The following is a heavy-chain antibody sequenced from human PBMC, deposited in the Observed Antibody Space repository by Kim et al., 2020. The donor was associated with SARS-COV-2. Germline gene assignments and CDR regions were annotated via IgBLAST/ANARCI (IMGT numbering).Heavy chain of an antibody. D-gene: IGHD3-10*01. V-gene: IGHV3-74*01. CDR2: INSDGSST. CDR3: ARGWFGCYYFDY. Sequence: GGSLRLSCAASGFTFSSYWMHWVRQAPGKGLVWVSRINSDGSSTSYADSVKGRFTISRDNAKNTLYLQMNSLRAEDTAVYYCARGWFGCYYFDYWGQGTLVTVSS. CDR1: GFTFSSYW. J-gene: IGHJ4*02.